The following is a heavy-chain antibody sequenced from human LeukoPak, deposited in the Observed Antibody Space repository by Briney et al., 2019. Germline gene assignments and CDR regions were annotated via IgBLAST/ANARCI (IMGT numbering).Heavy chain of an antibody. CDR3: ARDPSGSYYVASYYFDY. V-gene: IGHV3-21*01. CDR2: ISGSGGNT. CDR1: GFTYSNYA. Sequence: GGSLRLSCAASGFTYSNYAMNWVRQAPGKGLEWVSSISGSGGNTHYADSVKGRFTISRDNAKNSLYLQMNSLRAEDTAVYYCARDPSGSYYVASYYFDYWGQGTLVTVSS. J-gene: IGHJ4*02. D-gene: IGHD1-26*01.